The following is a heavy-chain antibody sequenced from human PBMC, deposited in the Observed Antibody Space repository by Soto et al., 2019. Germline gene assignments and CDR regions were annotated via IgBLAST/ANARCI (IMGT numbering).Heavy chain of an antibody. D-gene: IGHD3-16*01. V-gene: IGHV3-30*19. CDR3: ARWGTTGGLDV. J-gene: IGHJ1*01. Sequence: QVQLVESGGGVVQPGTSLRVSCVGSGFTFRRYVIHWVRQAPGKGLEWVALTSYDGSNKYYGDSVRGRFTISRDNSRNTVDLQMDSRRLEDTALYYCARWGTTGGLDVWGQGTLVSVSS. CDR1: GFTFRRYV. CDR2: TSYDGSNK.